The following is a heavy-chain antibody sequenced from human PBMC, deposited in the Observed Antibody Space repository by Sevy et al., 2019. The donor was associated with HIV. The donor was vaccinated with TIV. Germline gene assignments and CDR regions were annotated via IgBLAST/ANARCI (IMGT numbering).Heavy chain of an antibody. V-gene: IGHV3-66*01. CDR1: GFSVNSNY. CDR2: IYSGGTT. Sequence: GGSLRLSCAASGFSVNSNYMTWVRQAPGKGLEWVSVIYSGGTTYYADSVKGRFTISRDNSKNTVYLQMNSLRAEDTAVYYCARESSSTWQAGYYGMAVWGQGTTVTVSS. J-gene: IGHJ6*02. CDR3: ARESSSTWQAGYYGMAV. D-gene: IGHD6-13*01.